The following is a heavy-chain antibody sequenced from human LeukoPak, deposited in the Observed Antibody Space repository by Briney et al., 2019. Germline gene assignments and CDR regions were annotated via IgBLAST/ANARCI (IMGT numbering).Heavy chain of an antibody. Sequence: GGSLRLSCSASGFTFSDYWMIWVRQAPGKGLEWVANIRQDDSEKNYVGSVKGRFTISRDNAKFSLYLQMSSLRAEATAVYYCATDRKVGTWDPRFNYWGQGTLVTVSS. D-gene: IGHD4-23*01. CDR2: IRQDDSEK. CDR1: GFTFSDYW. J-gene: IGHJ4*02. V-gene: IGHV3-7*01. CDR3: ATDRKVGTWDPRFNY.